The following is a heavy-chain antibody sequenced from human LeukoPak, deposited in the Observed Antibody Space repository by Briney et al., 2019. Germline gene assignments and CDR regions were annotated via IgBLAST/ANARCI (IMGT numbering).Heavy chain of an antibody. D-gene: IGHD5-12*01. J-gene: IGHJ4*02. Sequence: SETLSLTCAVYGGSFSGYYWSWIRQPPGKGLEWIGEINHSGSTNYNPSLKSRVTISVDTSKNQFSLKLSSVTAADTAVYYCARGSGYSGNEMDYWGQGTLVTVSS. CDR3: ARGSGYSGNEMDY. CDR1: GGSFSGYY. CDR2: INHSGST. V-gene: IGHV4-34*01.